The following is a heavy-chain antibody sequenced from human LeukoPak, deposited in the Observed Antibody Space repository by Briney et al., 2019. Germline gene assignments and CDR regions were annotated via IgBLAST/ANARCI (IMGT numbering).Heavy chain of an antibody. Sequence: PGGSLRLSCVASRFTFSSYSMNWVRQAPGKGLEWVSYIDSSSSTIYYADSAKGRFTISRDNDKNSLYLQMNSLRAEDTAVYYCAREAFDIWGQGTMVTVSS. CDR3: AREAFDI. J-gene: IGHJ3*02. CDR1: RFTFSSYS. CDR2: IDSSSSTI. V-gene: IGHV3-48*01.